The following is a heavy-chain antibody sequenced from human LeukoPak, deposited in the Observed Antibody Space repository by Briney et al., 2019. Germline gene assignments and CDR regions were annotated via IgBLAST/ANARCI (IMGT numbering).Heavy chain of an antibody. Sequence: GGSLRLSCVGSGFAFNNHAMSWVRQSPEKGLEWVAGISGNAGTVIYADSVKGRFTISRDNSQRTLTLQMNSLRVEDTALYYCAKDLRLSSTSTRNYFDSWGQGTLVTVSS. CDR2: ISGNAGTV. D-gene: IGHD1-1*01. CDR3: AKDLRLSSTSTRNYFDS. J-gene: IGHJ4*02. V-gene: IGHV3-23*01. CDR1: GFAFNNHA.